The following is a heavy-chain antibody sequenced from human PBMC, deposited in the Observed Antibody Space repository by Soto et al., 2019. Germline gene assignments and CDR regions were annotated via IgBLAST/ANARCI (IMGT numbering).Heavy chain of an antibody. J-gene: IGHJ4*02. D-gene: IGHD4-17*01. CDR3: AKADYGDYGIDY. CDR1: GITFSSYA. V-gene: IGHV3-23*01. CDR2: ISDSGGST. Sequence: PGGSLRLSCAASGITFSSYAMSWVRQAPGKGLEWVSGISDSGGSTYYADSVKGRFTISRDNSKNTLYLQMNSLRAEDTAVYYCAKADYGDYGIDYWGQGTLVTVSS.